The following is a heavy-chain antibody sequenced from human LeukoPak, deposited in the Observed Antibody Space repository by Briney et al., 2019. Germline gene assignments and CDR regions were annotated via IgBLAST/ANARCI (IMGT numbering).Heavy chain of an antibody. V-gene: IGHV3-23*01. CDR1: GFTFSNYA. CDR3: AKDPNGDYVGTFDM. Sequence: GGSLRLSCEASGFTFSNYAMSWVRQAPGKGLEWVSFISGNGGRTDYAESVKGRFTISRDNSKKMVYLQMNSLRDEDTATYYCAKDPNGDYVGTFDMWGQGTMVTVSS. J-gene: IGHJ3*02. D-gene: IGHD4-17*01. CDR2: ISGNGGRT.